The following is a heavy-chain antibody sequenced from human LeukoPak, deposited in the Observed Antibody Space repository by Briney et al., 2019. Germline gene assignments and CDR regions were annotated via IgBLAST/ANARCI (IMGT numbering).Heavy chain of an antibody. D-gene: IGHD6-13*01. V-gene: IGHV3-21*01. CDR1: GFTFSSYS. CDR2: ISSSSSYI. Sequence: PGGSLRLSCAASGFTFSSYSMNWVRQAPGKGLEWVSSISSSSSYIYYADSVKGRFTISRDNAKNSLYLQMDSLRAEDTAVYYCARGYSSSWYGDAFGIWGQGTMVTVSS. J-gene: IGHJ3*02. CDR3: ARGYSSSWYGDAFGI.